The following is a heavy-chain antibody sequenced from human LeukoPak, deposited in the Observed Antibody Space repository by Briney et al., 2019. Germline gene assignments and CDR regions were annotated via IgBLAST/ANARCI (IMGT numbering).Heavy chain of an antibody. CDR2: ISRSGSTI. Sequence: GGSLRLSCAASGFTFSSYAMSWIRQAPGKGLEWVSYISRSGSTIYYADSVKGRFTISRDNAKNSLYLQMNSLRAEDTAVYYCARDQDIVVVPAARGSYYYYGMDVWGQGTTVTVSS. V-gene: IGHV3-11*01. CDR3: ARDQDIVVVPAARGSYYYYGMDV. J-gene: IGHJ6*02. CDR1: GFTFSSYA. D-gene: IGHD2-2*01.